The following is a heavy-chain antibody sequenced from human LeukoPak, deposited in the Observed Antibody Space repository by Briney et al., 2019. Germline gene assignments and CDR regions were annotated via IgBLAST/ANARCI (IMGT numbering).Heavy chain of an antibody. Sequence: SETLSLTCTVSGISINSHYLNWIRQPPGKGLEWIGHIYGRGRTNYNPSLKSRVTMSVDTYKRQFSLNLKSLTAADTAVYYCVVSPNQDFFDYWGQGPLVTVSS. J-gene: IGHJ4*02. V-gene: IGHV4-4*09. CDR2: IYGRGRT. CDR1: GISINSHY. CDR3: VVSPNQDFFDY.